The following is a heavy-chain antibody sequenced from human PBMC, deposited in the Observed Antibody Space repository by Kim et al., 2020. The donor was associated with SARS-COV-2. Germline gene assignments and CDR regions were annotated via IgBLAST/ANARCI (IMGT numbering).Heavy chain of an antibody. D-gene: IGHD4-17*01. J-gene: IGHJ4*02. CDR2: INHSGST. Sequence: SETLSLTCAVYGGSFSGYYWSWIRQPPGKGLEWIGEINHSGSTNYNPSLKSRVTISVDTSKNQFSLKLSSVTAADTAVYYCARGPPTWTTVTTEDTDYWGQGTLVTVSS. CDR1: GGSFSGYY. CDR3: ARGPPTWTTVTTEDTDY. V-gene: IGHV4-34*01.